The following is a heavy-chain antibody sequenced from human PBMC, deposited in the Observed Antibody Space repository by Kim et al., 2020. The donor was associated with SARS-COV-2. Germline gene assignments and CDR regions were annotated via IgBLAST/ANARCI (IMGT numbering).Heavy chain of an antibody. CDR1: GGSISHYY. CDR2: VYYSGST. CDR3: ARSDSSGFFYDC. V-gene: IGHV4-59*01. D-gene: IGHD3-22*01. Sequence: SETLSLSCSVSGGSISHYYWSWIRQPPGKGLEWIGYVYYSGSTKYNPSLKSRVTISLDTSKNQFSLKLSSVTAADTAVYFCARSDSSGFFYDCWGQGALVTVSS. J-gene: IGHJ4*02.